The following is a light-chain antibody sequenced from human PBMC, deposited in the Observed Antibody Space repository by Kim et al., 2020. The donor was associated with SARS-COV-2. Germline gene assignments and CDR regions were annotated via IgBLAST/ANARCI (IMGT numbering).Light chain of an antibody. CDR3: KQYETYWT. CDR1: QSVDGW. Sequence: GDRVTITCRASQSVDGWLAWYQQKPGKAPRLLIYQASKLASGVPSRFSGSGSGTDFTLTVSNLQPDDSAVYYCKQYETYWTFGPGTKLEIK. J-gene: IGKJ1*01. CDR2: QAS. V-gene: IGKV1-5*03.